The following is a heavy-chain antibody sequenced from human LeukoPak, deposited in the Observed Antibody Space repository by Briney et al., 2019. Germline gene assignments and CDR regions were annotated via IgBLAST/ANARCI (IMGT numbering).Heavy chain of an antibody. D-gene: IGHD3-22*01. Sequence: GGSLRLSCAASGFTFSNYAMSWVRQAPGKGLEWVSAISGSDGSTNYADSVKGRFTISRDNSKNTLYLQMSSLRAEDTAMYYCAKHSHDGSAPYYEVQLDYWGQGTLVTVSS. CDR1: GFTFSNYA. V-gene: IGHV3-23*01. CDR2: ISGSDGST. J-gene: IGHJ4*02. CDR3: AKHSHDGSAPYYEVQLDY.